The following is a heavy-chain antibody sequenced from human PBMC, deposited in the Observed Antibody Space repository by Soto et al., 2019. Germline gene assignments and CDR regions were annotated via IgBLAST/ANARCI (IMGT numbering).Heavy chain of an antibody. CDR1: GGSFSGYY. D-gene: IGHD3-22*01. V-gene: IGHV4-34*01. CDR3: ARGNAYYYDSSGYYLTRYFDY. Sequence: SETLSLTCAVYGGSFSGYYWSWIRQPPGKGLEWIGEINHSGSTNYNPSLKSRVTISVDTSKNQFSLKLSSVTAADTAVYYCARGNAYYYDSSGYYLTRYFDYWGQGTLVTVSS. CDR2: INHSGST. J-gene: IGHJ4*02.